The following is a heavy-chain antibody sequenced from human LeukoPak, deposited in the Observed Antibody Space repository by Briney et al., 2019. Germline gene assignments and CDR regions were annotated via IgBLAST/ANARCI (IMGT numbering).Heavy chain of an antibody. Sequence: PSETLSLTCTVSGGSISSGGYYWSWIRQHPGKGLEWIGYIYYSGSTYYNPSLKSRVTISVDTSKNQFSLKLSSVTAADTAVYYCARDTRDYYDSSGYYSYFDYWGQGTLVTVSS. CDR1: GGSISSGGYY. V-gene: IGHV4-31*03. D-gene: IGHD3-22*01. CDR3: ARDTRDYYDSSGYYSYFDY. J-gene: IGHJ4*02. CDR2: IYYSGST.